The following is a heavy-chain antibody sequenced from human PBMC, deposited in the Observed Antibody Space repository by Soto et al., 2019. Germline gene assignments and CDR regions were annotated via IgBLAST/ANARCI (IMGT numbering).Heavy chain of an antibody. V-gene: IGHV3-30*18. CDR3: AKDQGVGGTLGLFDD. CDR1: GFSFSYYA. CDR2: MSGDGSKK. Sequence: GVSLRLSCVASGFSFSYYAMHWVRHAPGRGLEPVAVMSGDGSKKYYVDSVKGRFSISRDNSKNTLYLQLNSLRIEDTALYYCAKDQGVGGTLGLFDDWGRGTLVTVS. D-gene: IGHD1-26*01. J-gene: IGHJ4*02.